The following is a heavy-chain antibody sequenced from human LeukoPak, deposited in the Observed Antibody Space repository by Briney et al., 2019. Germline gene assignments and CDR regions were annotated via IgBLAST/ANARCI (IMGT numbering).Heavy chain of an antibody. Sequence: ASVNVSCKASVYTYTSCYMYGVGQAPRQGLEWVGIINPSCRSTSYAQKFQCRVTMTSDVSMSPVYMEGSSLGAEYTAVYYLSRIGRRYCFDYWGQGNLVTVSS. J-gene: IGHJ4*02. CDR2: INPSCRST. V-gene: IGHV1-46*01. CDR1: VYTYTSCY. CDR3: SRIGRRYCFDY.